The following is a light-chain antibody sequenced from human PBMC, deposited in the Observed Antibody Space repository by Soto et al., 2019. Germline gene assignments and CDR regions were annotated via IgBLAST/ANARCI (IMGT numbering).Light chain of an antibody. V-gene: IGKV1-27*01. J-gene: IGKJ5*01. CDR3: QKYNTDPYT. CDR2: AAS. Sequence: DIQITQSPSSLSASVGDRVSITCRASQGFTNYLAWYQQKPGKAPRILIYAASTLQSGVPSRFSGSGSGTEFTLTISSLQPEDAATYYCQKYNTDPYTFGQGTRLEIK. CDR1: QGFTNY.